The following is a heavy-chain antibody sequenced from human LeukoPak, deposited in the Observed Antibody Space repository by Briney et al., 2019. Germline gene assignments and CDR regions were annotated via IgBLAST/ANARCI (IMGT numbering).Heavy chain of an antibody. D-gene: IGHD3-10*01. Sequence: QPGGSLRLSCAASGFTFSDYYMNWIRQAPGKGLEWVSYISSSGSTIYYADSVKGRFTISRDNSKNSLYLQMNSLRAEDTAVYYCARLKHYFGSGSCFFYWGQGTLVTVSS. CDR2: ISSSGSTI. CDR3: ARLKHYFGSGSCFFY. CDR1: GFTFSDYY. V-gene: IGHV3-11*01. J-gene: IGHJ4*02.